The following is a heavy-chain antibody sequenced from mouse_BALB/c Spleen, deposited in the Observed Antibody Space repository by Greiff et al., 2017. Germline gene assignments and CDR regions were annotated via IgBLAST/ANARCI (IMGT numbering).Heavy chain of an antibody. CDR2: INPSSGYT. D-gene: IGHD2-4*01. CDR3: ARTTMITYFDY. J-gene: IGHJ2*01. V-gene: IGHV1-4*02. CDR1: GYTFTSYT. Sequence: VKLQESAAELARPGASVKMSCKASGYTFTSYTMHWVKQRPGQGLEWIGYINPSSGYTEYNQKFKDKTTLTADKSSSTAYMQLSSLTSEDSAVYYCARTTMITYFDYWGQGTTLTVSS.